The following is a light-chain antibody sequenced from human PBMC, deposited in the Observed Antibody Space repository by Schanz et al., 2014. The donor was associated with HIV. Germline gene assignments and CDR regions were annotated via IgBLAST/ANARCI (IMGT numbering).Light chain of an antibody. Sequence: DIQMTQSPSTLSASVGDRVTLTCRASQSISSWLAWYQQKSGKAPKVLIYKASSLQSGVPSRFSGSGSGTEFTLTISSLQPDDFATYYCQQYNSYPWTFGQGTKVEIK. CDR3: QQYNSYPWT. V-gene: IGKV1-5*03. CDR2: KAS. J-gene: IGKJ1*01. CDR1: QSISSW.